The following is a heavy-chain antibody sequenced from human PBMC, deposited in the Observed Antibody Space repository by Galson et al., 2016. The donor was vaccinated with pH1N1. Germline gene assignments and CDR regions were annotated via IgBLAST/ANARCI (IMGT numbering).Heavy chain of an antibody. V-gene: IGHV4-39*01. Sequence: LSLTCPVAGGSIRTTTYYWGWIRQPPGKGLEWVGSVYFSGSTFYNPSLKSRVTISVDTSKNYFSLRLSSVTAADTAVYYCARQLLHEDGVTSRTNYYGMDGWGQGTTVIVSS. D-gene: IGHD1-14*01. J-gene: IGHJ6*02. CDR3: ARQLLHEDGVTSRTNYYGMDG. CDR2: VYFSGST. CDR1: GGSIRTTTYY.